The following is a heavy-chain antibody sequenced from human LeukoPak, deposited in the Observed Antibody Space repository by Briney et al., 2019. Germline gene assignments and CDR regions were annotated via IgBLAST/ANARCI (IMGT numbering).Heavy chain of an antibody. J-gene: IGHJ4*02. V-gene: IGHV3-30*03. Sequence: GRSLRLSCAASGFTFSSHGMHWVRQAPGKGLEWVAVISYDGSNKYYADSVKGRFTISRDNSKNTLYLQMNSLRAEDTAVYYCARDSSLDYWGQGTLVTVSS. CDR2: ISYDGSNK. D-gene: IGHD6-6*01. CDR1: GFTFSSHG. CDR3: ARDSSLDY.